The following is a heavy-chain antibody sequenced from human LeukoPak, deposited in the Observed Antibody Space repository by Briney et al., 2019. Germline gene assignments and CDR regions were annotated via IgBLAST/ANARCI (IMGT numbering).Heavy chain of an antibody. Sequence: GGSLRLSCAASGFTFSDYYMSWIRQAPGKGLEWVSYISSSGSTIYYADSVKGRFIISRDNAKNSLYLQMNSLRAEDTAVYYCARDLGSSWYGNWFDPWGQGTLVTVSS. CDR1: GFTFSDYY. J-gene: IGHJ5*02. CDR2: ISSSGSTI. V-gene: IGHV3-11*01. CDR3: ARDLGSSWYGNWFDP. D-gene: IGHD6-13*01.